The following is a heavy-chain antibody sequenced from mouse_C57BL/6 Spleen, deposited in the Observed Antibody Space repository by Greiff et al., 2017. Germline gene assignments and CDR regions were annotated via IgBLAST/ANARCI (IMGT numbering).Heavy chain of an antibody. CDR1: GFTFSSYA. CDR3: ARDDGITTVVATSHWYFDV. J-gene: IGHJ1*03. D-gene: IGHD1-1*01. CDR2: ISDGGSYT. V-gene: IGHV5-4*01. Sequence: VKLVESGGGLVKPGGSLKLSCAASGFTFSSYALSWVRQTPEKMLEWVATISDGGSYTYYPDNVQGRFTISRDNAKNNLYLQMSHLKSEDTAMYYCARDDGITTVVATSHWYFDVWGTGTTVTVSS.